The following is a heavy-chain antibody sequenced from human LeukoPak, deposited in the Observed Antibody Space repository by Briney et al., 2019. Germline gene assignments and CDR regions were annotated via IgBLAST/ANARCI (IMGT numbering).Heavy chain of an antibody. J-gene: IGHJ4*02. CDR3: ATVSYYYDSSDYPSDY. Sequence: ASVKVSCKVSGHTLTELSMHWVRQAPGKGLEWMGGFDPEDGETIYAQKFQGRVTMIEDTSTDTAYMELSSLRSEDTAVYYCATVSYYYDSSDYPSDYWGQGTLVTVSS. V-gene: IGHV1-24*01. CDR2: FDPEDGET. D-gene: IGHD3-22*01. CDR1: GHTLTELS.